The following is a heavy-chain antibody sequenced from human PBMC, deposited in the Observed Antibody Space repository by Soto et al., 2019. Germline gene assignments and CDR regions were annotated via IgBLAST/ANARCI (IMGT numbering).Heavy chain of an antibody. V-gene: IGHV3-30-3*01. CDR3: AGAPTTLQWRAYWYFDL. D-gene: IGHD6-19*01. J-gene: IGHJ2*01. Sequence: QVQLVESGGGVVQPGRSLRLSCAASGFTFSSYAMHWVRQAPGKGLEWVAVISYDGSNKYYADSVKGRFTISRDNSKNTLYLQMNSLRAEDTAVYYCAGAPTTLQWRAYWYFDLWGRGTLVTVSS. CDR1: GFTFSSYA. CDR2: ISYDGSNK.